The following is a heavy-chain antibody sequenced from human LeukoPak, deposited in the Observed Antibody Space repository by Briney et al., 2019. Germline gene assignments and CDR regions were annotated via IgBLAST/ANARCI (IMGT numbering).Heavy chain of an antibody. Sequence: ASVKVSCKASGYTFTSYGISWVRQAPGQGLEWMGWISAYNGNTNYAQKLQGRVTMTTDTSTSTAYMELRSLRSDDTAVYYRARGTRGYSYGPPSPWGQGTLVTVSS. CDR2: ISAYNGNT. D-gene: IGHD5-18*01. J-gene: IGHJ5*02. CDR3: ARGTRGYSYGPPSP. V-gene: IGHV1-18*01. CDR1: GYTFTSYG.